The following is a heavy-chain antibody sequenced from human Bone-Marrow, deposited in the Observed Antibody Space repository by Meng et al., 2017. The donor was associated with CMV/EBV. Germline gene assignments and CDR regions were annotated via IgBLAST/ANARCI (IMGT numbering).Heavy chain of an antibody. CDR1: GGAFSGYY. V-gene: IGHV4-34*01. CDR2: INHSGST. Sequence: QVQLHPGGAGPLKPSETLSLTCAVYGGAFSGYYWSWIRQPQGKGLEWIGEINHSGSTNYNTSLKSRVTISVDTSKNQFSLKLSSATAADTAVYYCAREGPSRFDPWGQGTLVTVSS. J-gene: IGHJ5*02. CDR3: AREGPSRFDP.